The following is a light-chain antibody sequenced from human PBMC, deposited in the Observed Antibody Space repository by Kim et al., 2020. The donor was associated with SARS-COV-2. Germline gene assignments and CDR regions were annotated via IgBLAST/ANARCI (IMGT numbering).Light chain of an antibody. CDR3: LQHRTYPIT. V-gene: IGKV1-17*01. J-gene: IGKJ5*01. CDR2: GAS. CDR1: QDIGND. Sequence: ASVGDRVTITCRESQDIGNDLGWYQQSPGRAPKRLIYGASNVQSGVPSRFSGSGSETEFTLTINSLQPEDFATYFCLQHRTYPITFGQGTRLEIK.